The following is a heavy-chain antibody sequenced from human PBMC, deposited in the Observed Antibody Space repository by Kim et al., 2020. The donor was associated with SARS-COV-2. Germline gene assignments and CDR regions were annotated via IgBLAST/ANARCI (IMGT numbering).Heavy chain of an antibody. Sequence: AAAVKGRVTISRNDAKNTAYLQMNSLKTEDTAVYYCTRRGEYSSSSDFDYWGQGTLVTVSS. J-gene: IGHJ4*02. V-gene: IGHV3-73*01. CDR3: TRRGEYSSSSDFDY. D-gene: IGHD6-6*01.